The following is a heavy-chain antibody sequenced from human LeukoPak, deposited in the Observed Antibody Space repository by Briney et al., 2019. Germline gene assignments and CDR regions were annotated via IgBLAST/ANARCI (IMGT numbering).Heavy chain of an antibody. J-gene: IGHJ5*02. D-gene: IGHD2-2*01. CDR2: ISSSSTI. CDR3: ASSYCSSTSCYPPNWFDP. CDR1: GFTFSSYS. Sequence: GGSLRLSCAASGFTFSSYSMNWVRQAPGKGLEWVSYISSSSTIYYADSVKGRFTISRDNSKNTLYLQMNSLRAEDTAVYYCASSYCSSTSCYPPNWFDPWGQGTLVTVSS. V-gene: IGHV3-48*01.